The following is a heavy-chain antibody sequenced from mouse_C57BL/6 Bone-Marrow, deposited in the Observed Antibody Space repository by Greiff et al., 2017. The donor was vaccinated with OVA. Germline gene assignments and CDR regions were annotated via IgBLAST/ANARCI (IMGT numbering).Heavy chain of an antibody. D-gene: IGHD2-4*01. CDR1: GYTFTSYW. J-gene: IGHJ1*03. Sequence: VQLQQPGAELVMPGASVKLSCKASGYTFTSYWMHWVKQRPGQGLEWIGEIDPSDSYTNYNQKFKGKSTLTVDKSSITAYMQLSSLTSEDSAVYYCAREDDYDLYWYFDVWGTGTTVTVSS. CDR2: IDPSDSYT. CDR3: AREDDYDLYWYFDV. V-gene: IGHV1-69*01.